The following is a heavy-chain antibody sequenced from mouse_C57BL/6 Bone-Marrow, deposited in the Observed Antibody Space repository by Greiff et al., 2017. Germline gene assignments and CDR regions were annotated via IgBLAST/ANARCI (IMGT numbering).Heavy chain of an antibody. CDR3: ARLEVDGSSGDLYFDV. CDR1: GYTFTSYD. CDR2: IYPRDGST. D-gene: IGHD1-1*01. J-gene: IGHJ1*03. V-gene: IGHV1-85*01. Sequence: VKLVESGPELVKPGASVKLSCKASGYTFTSYDINWVKQRPGKGLEWIGWIYPRDGSTKYNEKFKGKATLTVDTSSSTAYMELHSLTSEDSAVYFCARLEVDGSSGDLYFDVWGTGTTVTVSS.